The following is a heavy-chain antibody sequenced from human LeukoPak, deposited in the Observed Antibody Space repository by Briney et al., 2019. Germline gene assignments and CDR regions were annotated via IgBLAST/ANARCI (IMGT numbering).Heavy chain of an antibody. CDR2: IYTSGST. CDR1: GGSISSGSYY. V-gene: IGHV4-61*02. J-gene: IGHJ4*02. D-gene: IGHD3-22*01. CDR3: ARANRYYYDSSGYYYGYYFDY. Sequence: PSQTLSLTCTVSGGSISSGSYYWSWIRQPAGKGLEWIGRIYTSGSTNYNPSLKSRVTISVDTSKNQFSLKLSSVTAADTAVYYCARANRYYYDSSGYYYGYYFDYWGQGTLVTVSS.